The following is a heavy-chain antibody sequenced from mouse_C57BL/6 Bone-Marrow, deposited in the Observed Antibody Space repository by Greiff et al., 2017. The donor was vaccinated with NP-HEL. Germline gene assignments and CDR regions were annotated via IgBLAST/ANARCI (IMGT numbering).Heavy chain of an antibody. CDR3: ARPYDYDVAWFAY. Sequence: EVQLVESGGDLVKPGGSLKLSCAASGFTFSSYGMSWVRQTPDKRLEWIATISTGGSYTYYPASVQGRFTISRDNAKNTLYLQMSSLKSEDTAMYYCARPYDYDVAWFAYWGQGTLVTVSA. D-gene: IGHD2-4*01. J-gene: IGHJ3*01. CDR2: ISTGGSYT. V-gene: IGHV5-6*01. CDR1: GFTFSSYG.